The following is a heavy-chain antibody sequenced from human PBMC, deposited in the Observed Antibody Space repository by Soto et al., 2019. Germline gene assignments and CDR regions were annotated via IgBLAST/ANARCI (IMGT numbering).Heavy chain of an antibody. Sequence: GASVKVSCKASGYTFTSYGISWVRQAPGQGLEWMGWISAYNGNTNYAQKLQGRVTMTTDTSTSTAYMELRSLRSDDTAVYYCARGALNYDLWSGPINGGMDVWGQGTTVTVSS. CDR3: ARGALNYDLWSGPINGGMDV. CDR1: GYTFTSYG. J-gene: IGHJ6*02. D-gene: IGHD3-3*01. V-gene: IGHV1-18*04. CDR2: ISAYNGNT.